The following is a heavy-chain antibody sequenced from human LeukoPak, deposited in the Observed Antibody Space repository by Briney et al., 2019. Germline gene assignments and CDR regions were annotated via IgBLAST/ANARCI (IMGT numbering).Heavy chain of an antibody. D-gene: IGHD5-24*01. V-gene: IGHV3-7*04. CDR1: GFTFSDYY. J-gene: IGHJ4*02. Sequence: GGSLRLSCAASGFTFSDYYMTWVRQAPGKGLEWVANIKQDGSRKSYVDSVKGRFTISRDNAKNSLYLQMNSLRAEDTAIYYCTRVGYIDEGIDYWGQGTLVTVSS. CDR2: IKQDGSRK. CDR3: TRVGYIDEGIDY.